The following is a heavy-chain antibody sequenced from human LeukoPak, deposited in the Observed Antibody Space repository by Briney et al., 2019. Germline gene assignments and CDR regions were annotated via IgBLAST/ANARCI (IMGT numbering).Heavy chain of an antibody. CDR3: ARISSRGYSGSYYLGY. D-gene: IGHD1-26*01. V-gene: IGHV1-8*03. J-gene: IGHJ4*02. CDR1: GYTFTSYD. Sequence: GASVKVSYKASGYTFTSYDINWVRQATGQGLEWMGWMNPNSGNTGYAQKFQGRVTITRNTSISTAYMELSSLRSEDTAVYYCARISSRGYSGSYYLGYWGQGTLVTVSS. CDR2: MNPNSGNT.